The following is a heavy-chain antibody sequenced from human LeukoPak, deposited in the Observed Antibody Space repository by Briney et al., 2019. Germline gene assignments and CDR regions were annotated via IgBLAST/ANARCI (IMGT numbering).Heavy chain of an antibody. CDR2: INPSSGTT. Sequence: ASVKVSCKASGGTFSSYAISWVRQAPGQGLEWMGIINPSSGTTNYAQKFQGRVTMTRDTFTSTVYMELNSLRSEDTAVYYCARGHSSNWYGFDIWGQGTMVTVSS. J-gene: IGHJ3*02. D-gene: IGHD6-13*01. CDR3: ARGHSSNWYGFDI. V-gene: IGHV1-46*01. CDR1: GGTFSSYA.